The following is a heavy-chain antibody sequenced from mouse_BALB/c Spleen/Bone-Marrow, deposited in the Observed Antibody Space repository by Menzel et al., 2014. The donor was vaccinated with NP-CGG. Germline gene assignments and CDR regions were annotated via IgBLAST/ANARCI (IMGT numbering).Heavy chain of an antibody. CDR1: GYTFTSYY. J-gene: IGHJ4*01. V-gene: IGHV1S81*02. CDR3: ARGRRDAMDY. CDR2: INPSNGGT. Sequence: QVQLKQSGAELVKPGASVKLSCTASGYTFTSYYMYWVKQRPGQGLEWFGEINPSNGGTNFNEKFKNKATLTVDKSSSTAYMQLSSLTSEDSAVYYCARGRRDAMDYWGQGTSVTVSS.